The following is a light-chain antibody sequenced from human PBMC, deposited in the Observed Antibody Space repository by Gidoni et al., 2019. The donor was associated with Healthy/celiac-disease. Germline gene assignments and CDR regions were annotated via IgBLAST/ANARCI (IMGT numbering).Light chain of an antibody. CDR3: QAWDSSTRPVV. V-gene: IGLV3-1*01. CDR2: QDS. J-gene: IGLJ2*01. Sequence: SYELTQRPSVYVPPGRTASITCSGDKLGDKYACWYQQKQGQSPVLVIYQDSKRPSGIPERFSGSNSGNTATLTISGTKAMDEADYYCQAWDSSTRPVVFGGGTKLTVL. CDR1: KLGDKY.